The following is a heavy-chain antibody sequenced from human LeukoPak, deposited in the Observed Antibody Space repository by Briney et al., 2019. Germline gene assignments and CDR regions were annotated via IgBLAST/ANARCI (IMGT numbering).Heavy chain of an antibody. D-gene: IGHD5-12*01. V-gene: IGHV3-21*01. CDR2: ITTSSSYI. CDR1: GFTFSRSS. J-gene: IGHJ4*02. CDR3: ARHLSGITGYTYGRGIDY. Sequence: GGSLTLSCAASGFTFSRSSMNWVRQAPGKGLEWVSSITTSSSYIYYADSVKGRFTTSRDNAKNSLYLQMDSLRGEDAAVYYCARHLSGITGYTYGRGIDYWGQGTLLTVSS.